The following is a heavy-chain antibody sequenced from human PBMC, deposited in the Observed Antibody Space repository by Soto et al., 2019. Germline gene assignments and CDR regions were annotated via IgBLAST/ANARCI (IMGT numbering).Heavy chain of an antibody. V-gene: IGHV1-2*02. Sequence: GASVKVSCKASGYTFTGYYMHWVRQAPGQGLEWMGWINPNSGGTNYAQKFQGRVTITRDMSTSTAYMELSSLRSDDTATYYCTRAYGAETFDFWGQGTRVTVSS. CDR2: INPNSGGT. D-gene: IGHD3-10*01. CDR1: GYTFTGYY. J-gene: IGHJ5*01. CDR3: TRAYGAETFDF.